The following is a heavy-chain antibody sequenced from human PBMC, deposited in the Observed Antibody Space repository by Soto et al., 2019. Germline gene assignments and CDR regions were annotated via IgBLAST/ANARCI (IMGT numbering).Heavy chain of an antibody. V-gene: IGHV4-31*03. CDR2: IYYSGST. CDR1: GGSIGGGGDY. D-gene: IGHD6-13*01. Sequence: SETLSLTCTVSGGSIGGGGDYWSWIRQHPGKGLEWIGYIYYSGSTYYNPSLKSRVTISVDTSKNQFSLKLSSVTAADTAVYYCARARYSKGDDYWGQGTLVTVSS. CDR3: ARARYSKGDDY. J-gene: IGHJ4*02.